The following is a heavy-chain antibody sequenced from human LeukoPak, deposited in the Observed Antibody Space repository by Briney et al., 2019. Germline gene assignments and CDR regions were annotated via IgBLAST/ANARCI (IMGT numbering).Heavy chain of an antibody. CDR2: ISDGGTDT. D-gene: IGHD4-17*01. CDR1: GFTFSTYA. J-gene: IGHJ4*02. CDR3: VKALYGDYGRFAY. Sequence: PGGSLRLSCAAYGFTFSTYAMSWVRQAPGEGLDWVSTISDGGTDTPYADSVKGRFTISRDNSNNTLYLQMNSLRAEDTAVYYCVKALYGDYGRFAYWGQGTLVTVSS. V-gene: IGHV3-23*01.